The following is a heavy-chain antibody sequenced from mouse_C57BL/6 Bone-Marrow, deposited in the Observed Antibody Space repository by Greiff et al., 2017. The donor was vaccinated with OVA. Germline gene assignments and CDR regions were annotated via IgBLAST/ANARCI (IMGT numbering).Heavy chain of an antibody. Sequence: VKLQESGAELARPGASVKLSCKASGYTFTSYGISWVKQRTGQGLEWIGEIYPRSGNTYYNEKFKGKATLTVDKSTSTAYMELRSLTSEDSADYFCARCEGLRRGDYFDYWGQGTTLTVSS. CDR1: GYTFTSYG. CDR2: IYPRSGNT. J-gene: IGHJ2*01. V-gene: IGHV1-81*01. D-gene: IGHD2-4*01. CDR3: ARCEGLRRGDYFDY.